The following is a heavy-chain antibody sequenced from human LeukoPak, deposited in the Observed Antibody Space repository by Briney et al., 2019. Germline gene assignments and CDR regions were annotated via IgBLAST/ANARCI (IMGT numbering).Heavy chain of an antibody. J-gene: IGHJ5*02. Sequence: TSETLSLTCAVYGGSFSDYYWSWIRQPPGKGLEWIGEINHSGSTNYNPSLKSRFTISVDTSKNQFSLKLSSVTAADTATYYCAGCRGTRVQSWSQGTLVSVSS. CDR1: GGSFSDYY. D-gene: IGHD2-2*01. CDR3: AGCRGTRVQS. V-gene: IGHV4-34*01. CDR2: INHSGST.